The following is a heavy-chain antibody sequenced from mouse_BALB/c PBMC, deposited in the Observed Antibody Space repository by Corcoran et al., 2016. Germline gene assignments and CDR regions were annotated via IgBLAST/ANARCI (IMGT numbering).Heavy chain of an antibody. Sequence: LVKTGASVKISCKASGYSFTGYYMYWVKQSHEKSLEWIGYISCYNGATSYNQKFKGKATFTVDTSSSTAYMQFNSLTSEDSAVYCCARGYGSSSLFAYWGQGTLVTVSA. D-gene: IGHD1-1*01. CDR3: ARGYGSSSLFAY. CDR2: ISCYNGAT. J-gene: IGHJ3*01. V-gene: IGHV1S34*01. CDR1: GYSFTGYY.